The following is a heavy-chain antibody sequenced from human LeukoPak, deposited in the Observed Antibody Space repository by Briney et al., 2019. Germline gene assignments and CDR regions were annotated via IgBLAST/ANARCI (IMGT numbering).Heavy chain of an antibody. CDR2: ISAYNGNT. D-gene: IGHD1-7*01. J-gene: IGHJ3*02. Sequence: GASVKVSCKASGYTFTSYGISWVRQAPAQGLEWMGWISAYNGNTNYAQKLQGRVNMTTDTSTSTAYMELRSLRSDGTAVYYCARDSGLELRPDIWGQGTMVTVSS. V-gene: IGHV1-18*01. CDR3: ARDSGLELRPDI. CDR1: GYTFTSYG.